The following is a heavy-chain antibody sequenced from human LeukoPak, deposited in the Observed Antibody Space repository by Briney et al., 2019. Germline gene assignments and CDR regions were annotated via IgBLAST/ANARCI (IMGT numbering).Heavy chain of an antibody. D-gene: IGHD5-18*01. Sequence: GGSLRLSCAASGSTFSSYSMNWVRQAPGKGLEWVSSISSSSSYIYYADSVKGRFTISRDNAKNSLYLQMNSLRAEDTAVYYCARVYYTAMVDFDYWGQGTLVTVSS. CDR2: ISSSSSYI. CDR1: GSTFSSYS. V-gene: IGHV3-21*01. CDR3: ARVYYTAMVDFDY. J-gene: IGHJ4*02.